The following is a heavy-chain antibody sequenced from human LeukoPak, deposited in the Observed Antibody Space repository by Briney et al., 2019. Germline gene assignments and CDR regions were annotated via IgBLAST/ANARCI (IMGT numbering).Heavy chain of an antibody. Sequence: PSGTLSLTCAVSGGSISSSNWWSWVRQPPGKGLEWIGYIYYSGSTNYNPSLKSRVTISVDTSKNQFSLKLSSVTATDTAVYYCASYDSSGYYDYWGQGTLVTVSS. CDR3: ASYDSSGYYDY. J-gene: IGHJ4*02. CDR2: IYYSGST. D-gene: IGHD3-22*01. CDR1: GGSISSSNW. V-gene: IGHV4-4*02.